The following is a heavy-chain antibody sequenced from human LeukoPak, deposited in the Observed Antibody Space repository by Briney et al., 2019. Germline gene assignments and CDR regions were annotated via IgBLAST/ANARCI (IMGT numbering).Heavy chain of an antibody. D-gene: IGHD1-26*01. CDR3: ARDDKWAFDY. V-gene: IGHV3-69-1*02. J-gene: IGHJ4*02. Sequence: GGSLRLSCSASGFAFGIYALNWFRHTPGKGLEWLSYISSTNAIYYADSVKGRFTISRDNDKESLYLQMNSLRAEETAVYYCARDDKWAFDYWGQGTLVTVSS. CDR2: ISSTNAI. CDR1: GFAFGIYA.